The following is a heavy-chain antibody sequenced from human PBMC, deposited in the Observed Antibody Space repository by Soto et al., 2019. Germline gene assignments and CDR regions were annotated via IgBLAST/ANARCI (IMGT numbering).Heavy chain of an antibody. J-gene: IGHJ6*02. V-gene: IGHV4-61*01. CDR3: ASGEMEWLSNAYYYYGMDV. Sequence: QVQLQESGPGLVKPSETLSLTCTVSGGSVSSGSYYWSWIRQPPGKGLEWIGYIYYSGSTNYNPSLNSRVTISVDTSKNQFSLKLSSVTAADTAVYYCASGEMEWLSNAYYYYGMDVWGQGTTVTVSS. CDR1: GGSVSSGSYY. CDR2: IYYSGST. D-gene: IGHD3-3*01.